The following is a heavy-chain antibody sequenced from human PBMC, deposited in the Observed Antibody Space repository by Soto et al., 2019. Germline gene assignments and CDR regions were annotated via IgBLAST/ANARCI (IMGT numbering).Heavy chain of an antibody. CDR2: IYYSGST. V-gene: IGHV4-31*03. Sequence: SGTLSLTCTVSGGSISSGGYYWSWIRQHPGKGLEWIGYIYYSGSTYYNPSLKSRVTISVDNSKNTLYLQMNSLRAEDTAVYYYATGIRESPPFDYWGQGTLVTVSS. CDR1: GGSISSGGYY. D-gene: IGHD1-20*01. CDR3: ATGIRESPPFDY. J-gene: IGHJ4*02.